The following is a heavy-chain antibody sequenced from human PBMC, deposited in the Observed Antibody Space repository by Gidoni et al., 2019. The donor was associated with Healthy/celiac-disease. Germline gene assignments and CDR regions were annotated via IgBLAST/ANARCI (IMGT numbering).Heavy chain of an antibody. CDR1: GGTFASYA. Sequence: QVQLVQSGAEATQPGSSTKVSCKASGGTFASYASRWVRKAPGQGLEWTGGILPIFGTANYAQKFQGRVTITADESTSTAYRERSSLRSEDTAVYYCAMRVGATSFDYYYGMDVWGQGTTVTVSS. J-gene: IGHJ6*02. CDR2: ILPIFGTA. D-gene: IGHD1-26*01. CDR3: AMRVGATSFDYYYGMDV. V-gene: IGHV1-69*01.